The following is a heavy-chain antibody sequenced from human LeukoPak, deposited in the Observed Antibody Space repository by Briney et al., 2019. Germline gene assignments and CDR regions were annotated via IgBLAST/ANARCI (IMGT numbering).Heavy chain of an antibody. Sequence: ETLSLTCAVYGGSFSGYYWSWIRQPPGKGLEWIGEINHSGSTNYNPSLKSRVTISVDTSKSQFSLKLSSVTAADTAVYYCARGLSIGYSSSWYAPAPFDAFDIWGQGTMVTVS. J-gene: IGHJ3*02. CDR3: ARGLSIGYSSSWYAPAPFDAFDI. CDR2: INHSGST. CDR1: GGSFSGYY. V-gene: IGHV4-34*01. D-gene: IGHD6-13*01.